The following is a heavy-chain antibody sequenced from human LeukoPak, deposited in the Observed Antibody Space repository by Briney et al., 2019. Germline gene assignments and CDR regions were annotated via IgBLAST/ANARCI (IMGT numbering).Heavy chain of an antibody. Sequence: GGSLRLSCAASGFTFSDYYMSWIRQAPGKGLEWVSYISSSGSTIYYADSVKGRFTISRDNAKNSLYLQMNSLRTEDTAVYYCAREGYNYGSDAFDIWGQGTMVTVSS. CDR3: AREGYNYGSDAFDI. V-gene: IGHV3-11*01. CDR2: ISSSGSTI. D-gene: IGHD5-18*01. CDR1: GFTFSDYY. J-gene: IGHJ3*02.